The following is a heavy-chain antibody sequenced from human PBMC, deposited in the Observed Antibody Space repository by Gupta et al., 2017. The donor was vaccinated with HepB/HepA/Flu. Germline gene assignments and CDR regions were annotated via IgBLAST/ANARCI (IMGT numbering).Heavy chain of an antibody. CDR1: GYTFTGYY. CDR3: ARELIGGNWNYALSAFDI. D-gene: IGHD1-7*01. V-gene: IGHV1-2*04. CDR2: SNPNSGGT. Sequence: QVQLVQSGAEVKKPGASVKVSCKASGYTFTGYYMHWVRRAPGQGLEWMGWSNPNSGGTNYAQKFQGWVTMTRDTSISTAYMELSRLRSDDTAVYYCARELIGGNWNYALSAFDIWGQGTMVTVSS. J-gene: IGHJ3*02.